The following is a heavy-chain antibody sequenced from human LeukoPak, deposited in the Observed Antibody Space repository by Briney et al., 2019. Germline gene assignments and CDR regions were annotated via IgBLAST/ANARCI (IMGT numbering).Heavy chain of an antibody. CDR2: ISSSGSTI. CDR1: GFTFSSYE. V-gene: IGHV3-48*03. Sequence: GGSLRLSCAASGFTFSSYEMNWVRQAPGKGLEWVSYISSSGSTIYYADSVKGRFTISRDNAKNSLYLQMNSLRAEDTAVYYCAREFQDRDFDYWGQGTLVTVSS. J-gene: IGHJ4*02. CDR3: AREFQDRDFDY.